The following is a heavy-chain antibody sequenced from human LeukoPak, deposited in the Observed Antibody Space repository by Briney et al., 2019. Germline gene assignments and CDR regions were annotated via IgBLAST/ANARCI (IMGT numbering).Heavy chain of an antibody. D-gene: IGHD1-26*01. V-gene: IGHV1-18*01. CDR1: GYIFPSYG. CDR2: ISPYNGET. Sequence: ASVKVSCKGSGYIFPSYGLAWVRQAPGQGLEWVGWISPYNGETKYAQNFQDRLTLTTDTSTSTAYMELRSLRSDDTAVYYCVRDNLPVGSPDNYFDSWGQGTLVTVSS. CDR3: VRDNLPVGSPDNYFDS. J-gene: IGHJ4*02.